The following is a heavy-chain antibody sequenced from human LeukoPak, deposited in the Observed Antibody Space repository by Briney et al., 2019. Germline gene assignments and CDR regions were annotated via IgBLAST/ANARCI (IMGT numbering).Heavy chain of an antibody. J-gene: IGHJ4*02. V-gene: IGHV3-21*01. CDR1: GFTFSSYT. D-gene: IGHD4-17*01. Sequence: GGSLRLSCAASGFTFSSYTMNWVRQAPGKGLEWVSSITSSSSYIYYADSVKGRFTISRDNAKNSLYLHMNSLGAEDTAVYYCARRDHGDYGEEYWGQGTLVTVSS. CDR2: ITSSSSYI. CDR3: ARRDHGDYGEEY.